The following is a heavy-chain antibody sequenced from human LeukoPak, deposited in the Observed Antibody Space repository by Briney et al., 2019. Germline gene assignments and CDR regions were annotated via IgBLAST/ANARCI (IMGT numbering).Heavy chain of an antibody. CDR3: ARALGRQWLATSDY. CDR1: GGSISSYY. Sequence: SETLSLTCTVSGGSISSYYWSWIRQPPGKGLEWIGYIYYSGSTNYNPSFKSRVTISVDTSKNQFSLKLSSVTAADTAVYYCARALGRQWLATSDYWGQGTLVTVSS. D-gene: IGHD6-19*01. J-gene: IGHJ4*02. CDR2: IYYSGST. V-gene: IGHV4-59*01.